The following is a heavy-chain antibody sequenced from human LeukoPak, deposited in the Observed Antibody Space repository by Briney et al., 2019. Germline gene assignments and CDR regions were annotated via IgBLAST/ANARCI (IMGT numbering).Heavy chain of an antibody. V-gene: IGHV3-23*01. CDR2: ISGSGDST. Sequence: GGSLRLSCADSGCTFNTYAMSWVRQAPGKGLEWVSAISGSGDSTFYADSVKGRFTISRDNSKNTLYLQIHSLRAEDTAVYYCAKGKGSSSSSIGWWGQGTLVTVSS. D-gene: IGHD6-19*01. CDR3: AKGKGSSSSSIGW. J-gene: IGHJ4*02. CDR1: GCTFNTYA.